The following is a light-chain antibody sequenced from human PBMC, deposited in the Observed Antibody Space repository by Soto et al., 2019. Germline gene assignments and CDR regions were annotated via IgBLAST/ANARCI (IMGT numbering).Light chain of an antibody. CDR1: SSDVGGYNY. V-gene: IGLV2-11*01. CDR3: CSYAGSHFL. J-gene: IGLJ2*01. CDR2: DVS. Sequence: QSALTQPRSVSGSPGQSVTISCTGTSSDVGGYNYVSWYQQHPGKAPKLVIYDVSQRPSGVPDRFSGSKSGNPASLTISGRQAEEEADYYRCSYAGSHFLFGGGTKVTVL.